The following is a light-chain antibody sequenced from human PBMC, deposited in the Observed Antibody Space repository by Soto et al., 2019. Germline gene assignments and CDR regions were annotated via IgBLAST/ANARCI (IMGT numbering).Light chain of an antibody. V-gene: IGLV2-14*01. Sequence: QSALTQPASVSGSPGQSITISCTGATSDFGGSKYVSWYQHHPGKAPKLMIYEVSNRPSGVSNRFSGSKSGNTASLTISGLQAGDEAAYYCGAYAGSSAPVLFGGGTKLTVL. J-gene: IGLJ2*01. CDR3: GAYAGSSAPVL. CDR1: TSDFGGSKY. CDR2: EVS.